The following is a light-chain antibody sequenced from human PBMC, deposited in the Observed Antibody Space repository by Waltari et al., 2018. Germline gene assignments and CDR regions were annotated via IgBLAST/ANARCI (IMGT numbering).Light chain of an antibody. V-gene: IGKV3-20*01. J-gene: IGKJ1*01. CDR3: QHYVRLPAT. CDR1: QSVSRS. CDR2: GAS. Sequence: IVLTQSPGTLSLSPGERATLSCRASQSVSRSLAWYQQKPGQAPKLLIYGASTRATSIPDRFTVSGSGTDFSLTISSLEPEDFAIYFCQHYVRLPATFGQGTKVEIK.